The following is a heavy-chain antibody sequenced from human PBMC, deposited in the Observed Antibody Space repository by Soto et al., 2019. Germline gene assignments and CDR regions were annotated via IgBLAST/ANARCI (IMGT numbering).Heavy chain of an antibody. D-gene: IGHD3-10*01. Sequence: PGGSLRLSCAASEFTFSSYSMSWVRQAPGKGLEWVSGFRTGGDDGTTYYADSAKGRFTISRDNSKNTLFLQMNSLRAEDTAIYYCAKKVNSGPGSQYFDYWGQGTLVTVSS. V-gene: IGHV3-23*01. CDR1: EFTFSSYS. J-gene: IGHJ4*02. CDR2: FRTGGDDGTT. CDR3: AKKVNSGPGSQYFDY.